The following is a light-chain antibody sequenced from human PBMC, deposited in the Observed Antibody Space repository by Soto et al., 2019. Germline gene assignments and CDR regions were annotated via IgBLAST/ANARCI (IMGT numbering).Light chain of an antibody. Sequence: QSVLTQPPSASGSPGQSVTISCTGTKNDIGVYDFVSWYQHHPGKAPRLIIYEVVQRPSGVPDRFSGSKSGNTASLTISGLQAEDEADYYCSSYTSISTYVFGTGTKLTVL. J-gene: IGLJ1*01. CDR3: SSYTSISTYV. CDR1: KNDIGVYDF. V-gene: IGLV2-18*02. CDR2: EVV.